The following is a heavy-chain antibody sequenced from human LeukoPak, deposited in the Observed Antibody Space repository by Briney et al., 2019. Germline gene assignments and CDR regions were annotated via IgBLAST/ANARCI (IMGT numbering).Heavy chain of an antibody. J-gene: IGHJ4*02. CDR3: ARVLPYSSGWGVDY. CDR2: INHSGST. CDR1: GGSFSGYY. V-gene: IGHV4-34*01. Sequence: SETLSLTCAVYGGSFSGYYWSWIRQPPGKGLEWIGEINHSGSTNYNPSLKSRVTISVDTSKNQFSLKLSSVTAADTAVYYCARVLPYSSGWGVDYWGQGALVTVSS. D-gene: IGHD6-19*01.